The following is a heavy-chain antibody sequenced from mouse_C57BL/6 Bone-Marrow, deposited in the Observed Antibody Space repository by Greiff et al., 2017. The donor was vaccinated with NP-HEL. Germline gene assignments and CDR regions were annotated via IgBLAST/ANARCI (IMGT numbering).Heavy chain of an antibody. CDR2: IRSKSNNYAP. Sequence: EVQWVESGGGLVQPKGSLKLSCAASGFSFNTYAMNWVRQAPGKGLEWVARIRSKSNNYAPYYADSVKDRFTISRDDSESMLYLQMNNLKTEDTAMYYCVRDGGAFAYWGQGTLVTVSA. CDR1: GFSFNTYA. CDR3: VRDGGAFAY. J-gene: IGHJ3*01. V-gene: IGHV10-1*01.